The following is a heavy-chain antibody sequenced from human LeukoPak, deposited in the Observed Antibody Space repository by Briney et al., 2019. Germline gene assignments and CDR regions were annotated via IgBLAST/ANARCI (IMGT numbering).Heavy chain of an antibody. V-gene: IGHV1-69*06. J-gene: IGHJ6*03. D-gene: IGHD5-12*01. CDR2: IIPIFGTA. CDR1: GGTFSSYA. CDR3: ARRGRFQWWLRTYYYYMDV. Sequence: GASVKVSCKASGGTFSSYAISWVRQAPGQGLEWMGGIIPIFGTANYAQKFQGRVTITADKSTSTAYMELSSLRSEDTAVYYCARRGRFQWWLRTYYYYMDVWGKGTTVTVSS.